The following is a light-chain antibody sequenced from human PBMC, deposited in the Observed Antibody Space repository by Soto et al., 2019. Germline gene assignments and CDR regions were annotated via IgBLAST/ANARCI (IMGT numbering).Light chain of an antibody. Sequence: QSVVTQPASVSGSPGQSITISCTGTSSDVGGYNYVSWYQQHPVKAPKLMIYDVTNRPSGVSDRFSGSKSGNTASLTISGLQAEDEADYYCSSYAGAHIVFGTGTTVTVL. CDR2: DVT. CDR1: SSDVGGYNY. V-gene: IGLV2-14*01. J-gene: IGLJ1*01. CDR3: SSYAGAHIV.